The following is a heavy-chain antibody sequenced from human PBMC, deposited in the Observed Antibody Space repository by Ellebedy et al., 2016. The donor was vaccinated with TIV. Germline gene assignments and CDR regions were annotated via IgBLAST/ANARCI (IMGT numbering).Heavy chain of an antibody. D-gene: IGHD1-1*01. CDR2: IFIDGTT. V-gene: IGHV3-66*01. CDR3: AGETFNDVDLDLWGLFDI. J-gene: IGHJ3*02. Sequence: GESLKISCAASELTVSGNYMSWVRQAPGKGLEWISVIFIDGTTHYADSVKGRFTISRDTSKNSLYIQMDSLRPEDTAVYYCAGETFNDVDLDLWGLFDIWGQGTMVTVSS. CDR1: ELTVSGNY.